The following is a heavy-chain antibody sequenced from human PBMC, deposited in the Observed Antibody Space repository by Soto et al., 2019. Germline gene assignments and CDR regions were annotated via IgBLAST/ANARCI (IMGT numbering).Heavy chain of an antibody. V-gene: IGHV4-31*03. CDR1: GGYISSGGFY. J-gene: IGHJ5*02. D-gene: IGHD2-15*01. Sequence: PSETLSLTCTVSGGYISSGGFYWSWIRQHPGKGLEWIGYIYYSGSTYYNPSLKSRVTISVDTSKNQFSLKLSSVTAADTAVYYCARSRVLSGWFDPWGQGTLVTVSS. CDR2: IYYSGST. CDR3: ARSRVLSGWFDP.